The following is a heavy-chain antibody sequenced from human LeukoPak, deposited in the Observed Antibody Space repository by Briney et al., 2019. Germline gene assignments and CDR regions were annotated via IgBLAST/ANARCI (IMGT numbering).Heavy chain of an antibody. V-gene: IGHV3-30-3*01. CDR2: ISYDGSNK. CDR1: GFTFSSYA. D-gene: IGHD6-19*01. Sequence: GGSLRLSCAASGFTFSSYAMHRVRQAPGKGLEWVAVISYDGSNKYYADSVKGRFTISRDNSKNTLYLQMNSLRAEDTAVYYCARRGSIAVAGQLFYYYYGMDVWGQGTTVTVSS. J-gene: IGHJ6*02. CDR3: ARRGSIAVAGQLFYYYYGMDV.